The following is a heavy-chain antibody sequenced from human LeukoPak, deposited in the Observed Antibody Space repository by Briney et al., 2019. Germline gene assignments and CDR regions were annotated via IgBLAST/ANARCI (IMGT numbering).Heavy chain of an antibody. CDR3: ARDGRGEDSYGVDY. D-gene: IGHD5-18*01. Sequence: SETLSLTCTVSGGSISSYYWSWIRQPAGKGLEWIGRIYTSGSTNYNPSLKGRVTMSVDTSKNQFSLKLSSVTAADTAVYYCARDGRGEDSYGVDYWGQGTLVTVSS. V-gene: IGHV4-4*07. CDR1: GGSISSYY. CDR2: IYTSGST. J-gene: IGHJ4*02.